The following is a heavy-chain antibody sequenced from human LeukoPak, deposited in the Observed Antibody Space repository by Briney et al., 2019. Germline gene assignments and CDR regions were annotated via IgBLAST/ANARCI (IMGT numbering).Heavy chain of an antibody. CDR1: GFTFSNYG. J-gene: IGHJ4*02. CDR2: IRNYGNDK. D-gene: IGHD6-19*01. CDR3: ATDAGWFYFDY. V-gene: IGHV3-30*02. Sequence: PGGSLRLSCAASGFTFSNYGIHWVRQAPGKGLEWVAFIRNYGNDKYYADSVRGRFTISRDSSTSTLYLQMNSLRVEDTAVYYCATDAGWFYFDYWGQGTLVTVSS.